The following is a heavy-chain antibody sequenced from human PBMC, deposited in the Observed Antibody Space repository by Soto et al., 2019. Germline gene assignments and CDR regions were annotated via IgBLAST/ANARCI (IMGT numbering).Heavy chain of an antibody. D-gene: IGHD1-1*01. CDR2: INPNSGGT. J-gene: IGHJ5*02. V-gene: IGHV1-2*04. CDR1: GYTFTGYY. CDR3: ARDSGIGWFDP. Sequence: ASVQVSCKASGYTFTGYYMHWVRQAPGQGREWMGWINPNSGGTNYAQKFQGWVTMTRDTSISTAYMELSRLRSDDTAVYYCARDSGIGWFDPWGQGTLVTVSS.